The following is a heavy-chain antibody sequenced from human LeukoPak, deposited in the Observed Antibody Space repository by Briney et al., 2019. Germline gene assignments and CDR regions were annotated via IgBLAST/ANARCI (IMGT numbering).Heavy chain of an antibody. V-gene: IGHV4-34*01. CDR3: ARGGKYTMIRGVHNWFDP. Sequence: PSETLSLTCAVYGGSFSGYYWSWIRQPPGKGLEWIGEINHSGSTNYNPSLKSRVTISVDTSKNQFSLKLSSVTAADTAVYYCARGGKYTMIRGVHNWFDPWGQGTLVTVSS. CDR1: GGSFSGYY. J-gene: IGHJ5*02. CDR2: INHSGST. D-gene: IGHD3-10*01.